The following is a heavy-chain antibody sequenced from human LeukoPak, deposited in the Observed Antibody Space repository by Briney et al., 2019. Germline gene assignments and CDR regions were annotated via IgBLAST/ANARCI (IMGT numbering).Heavy chain of an antibody. V-gene: IGHV4-59*01. D-gene: IGHD3-22*01. CDR3: ACLTTADAFDI. CDR1: GVSINSYY. J-gene: IGHJ3*02. Sequence: SETLSLTCTVSGVSINSYYWSWIRQPPGKGLEWIGNIYDSGSTNYNPSLKRRVTITVDTSNNQFSLKLSSVSAADTAVYYCACLTTADAFDIWGQGTMVTVSS. CDR2: IYDSGST.